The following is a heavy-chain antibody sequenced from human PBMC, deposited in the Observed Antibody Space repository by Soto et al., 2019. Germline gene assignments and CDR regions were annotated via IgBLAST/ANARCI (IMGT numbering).Heavy chain of an antibody. CDR3: ARPHCSSTSCYYYGMDV. CDR2: ISSSSYI. CDR1: GFTFSSYS. V-gene: IGHV3-21*01. Sequence: PGGSLRLSCAASGFTFSSYSMKWVRQAPGKGLEWVSSISSSSYIYYADSVKGRFTISRDNAKNSLYLQMNSLRAEDTAVYYCARPHCSSTSCYYYGMDVWGQGTTVTVSS. J-gene: IGHJ6*02. D-gene: IGHD2-2*01.